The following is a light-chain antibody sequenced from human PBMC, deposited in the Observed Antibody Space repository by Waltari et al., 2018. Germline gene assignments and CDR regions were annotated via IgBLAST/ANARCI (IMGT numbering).Light chain of an antibody. V-gene: IGLV1-40*01. J-gene: IGLJ2*01. CDR2: GNN. CDR3: QSYDSSLNGHLV. CDR1: DSNIGSGYD. Sequence: QSVLTQSPSVSGAPGQRVTISCTGSDSNIGSGYDVHWYQQLPGRAPKVLIYGNNNRPSGVSDRFSGSKSDTSASLAITGLQAEDEAHYYCQSYDSSLNGHLVFGGGTKLTVL.